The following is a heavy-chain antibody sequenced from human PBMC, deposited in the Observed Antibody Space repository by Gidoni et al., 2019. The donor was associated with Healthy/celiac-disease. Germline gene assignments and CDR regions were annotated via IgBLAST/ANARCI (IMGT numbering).Heavy chain of an antibody. V-gene: IGHV4-34*01. J-gene: IGHJ4*02. CDR3: ARGYSGWFLSYFDY. D-gene: IGHD6-19*01. Sequence: QVQLQQWGAGLLKPSETLSLTCAVYGGSFSGYYWSWIRQPPGKGLEWIGEINHSGSTNYNPSLKSRVTTSVDTSKNQFSLKLSSVTAADTAVYYCARGYSGWFLSYFDYWGQGTLVTVSS. CDR2: INHSGST. CDR1: GGSFSGYY.